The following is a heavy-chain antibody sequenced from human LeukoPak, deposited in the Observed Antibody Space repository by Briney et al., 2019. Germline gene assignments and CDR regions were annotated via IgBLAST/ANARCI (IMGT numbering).Heavy chain of an antibody. CDR3: ARGSEAAAGLFDY. Sequence: GGSLRLSCAASGFTFSSYSMNWVRQAPGKGLEWVSSISSSSSYIYYADSVKGRFTISRDNAKNSLYLQMNSLRAEDTAVYYCARGSEAAAGLFDYWGQGTLVTVSS. V-gene: IGHV3-21*01. CDR2: ISSSSSYI. D-gene: IGHD6-13*01. CDR1: GFTFSSYS. J-gene: IGHJ4*02.